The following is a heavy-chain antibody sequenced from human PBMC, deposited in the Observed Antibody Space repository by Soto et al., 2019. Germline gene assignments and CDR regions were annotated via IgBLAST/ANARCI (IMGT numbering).Heavy chain of an antibody. CDR2: IWYDGSNK. J-gene: IGHJ3*02. Sequence: QVQLVESGGGVVQPGRSLSLSCAASGFTFSDYCMHWVRQAPGKGLEWVAVIWYDGSNKYYADSVKGRFTISRDNSKNTLYLQMNSLRAEDTAVYYCAREMAATDAFDIWGQGTMVTVSS. D-gene: IGHD6-13*01. CDR3: AREMAATDAFDI. CDR1: GFTFSDYC. V-gene: IGHV3-33*01.